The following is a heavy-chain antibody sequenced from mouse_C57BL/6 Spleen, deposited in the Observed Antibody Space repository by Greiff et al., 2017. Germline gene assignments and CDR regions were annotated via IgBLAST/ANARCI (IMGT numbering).Heavy chain of an antibody. CDR2: ISSGGSYT. D-gene: IGHD4-1*01. CDR3: ARHGGPGTEGYFEV. CDR1: GFTFSSYG. V-gene: IGHV5-6*01. J-gene: IGHJ1*03. Sequence: EVKLVESGGDLVKPGGSLKLSCAASGFTFSSYGMSWVRQTPDKRLEWVATISSGGSYTYYPDSVKGRFTISRDNAKNTLYLQMSSLKSEDTAMYYCARHGGPGTEGYFEVWGTGTTVTVAS.